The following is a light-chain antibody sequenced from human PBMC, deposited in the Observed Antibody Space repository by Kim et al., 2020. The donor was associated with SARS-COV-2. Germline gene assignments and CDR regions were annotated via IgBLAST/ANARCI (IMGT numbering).Light chain of an antibody. V-gene: IGKV3-15*01. CDR3: QQYNNWPGT. CDR2: GAS. J-gene: IGKJ1*01. Sequence: DIVMTQSPATLSVSPGERATLSCRASQSVSSNLAWYQQKLGQAPRLLIYGASSRATGIPARFSGSGSGTEFTLTISSLQSEDFAVYYCQQYNNWPGTFGQGTKVDIK. CDR1: QSVSSN.